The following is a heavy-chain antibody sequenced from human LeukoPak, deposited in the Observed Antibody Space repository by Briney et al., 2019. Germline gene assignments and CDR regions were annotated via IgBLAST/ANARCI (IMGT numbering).Heavy chain of an antibody. CDR2: IYTSGST. D-gene: IGHD5-24*01. CDR3: VRYRAIATIAFDS. V-gene: IGHV4-4*09. CDR1: GGSISSYY. J-gene: IGHJ3*02. Sequence: SQTLSLTCTVSGGSISSYYWSWIRQPPGKGLEWIGYIYTSGSTNYNPSLKSRVTISVDTSKNQFSLKLSSVTAADTAVYYCVRYRAIATIAFDSWGQGTMVTVCS.